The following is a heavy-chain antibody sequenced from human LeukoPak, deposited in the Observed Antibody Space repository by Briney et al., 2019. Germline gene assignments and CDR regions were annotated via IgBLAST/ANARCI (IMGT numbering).Heavy chain of an antibody. D-gene: IGHD2-8*01. Sequence: ASVKVSCKASGYTFTGYYMHWVRQAPGQGLEWMGWINPNSGGTNYAQKFQGRVTMTRDTSISTAYMELSGLRSDDTAVYYCAREGSLLMVSVPPLDVWGKGTTVTVSS. CDR3: AREGSLLMVSVPPLDV. V-gene: IGHV1-2*02. J-gene: IGHJ6*04. CDR2: INPNSGGT. CDR1: GYTFTGYY.